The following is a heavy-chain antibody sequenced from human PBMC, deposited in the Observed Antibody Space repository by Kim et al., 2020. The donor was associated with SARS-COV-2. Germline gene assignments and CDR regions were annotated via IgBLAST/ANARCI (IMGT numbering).Heavy chain of an antibody. V-gene: IGHV3-23*05. J-gene: IGHJ6*02. CDR3: AKLMTTSSYSAMDV. Sequence: YADSVRGRFTISSDNSMNTLSLQMNSLRAYDTAVYYCAKLMTTSSYSAMDVWGQGTTVTVSS. D-gene: IGHD2-2*01.